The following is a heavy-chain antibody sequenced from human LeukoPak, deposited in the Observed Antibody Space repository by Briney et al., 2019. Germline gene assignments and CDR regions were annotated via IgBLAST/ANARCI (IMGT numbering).Heavy chain of an antibody. CDR3: ARRAVGNSYYYSMDV. CDR1: GYTFISYD. CDR2: MNPNSGNT. J-gene: IGHJ6*03. D-gene: IGHD6-19*01. V-gene: IGHV1-8*03. Sequence: ASVKVSCKASGYTFISYDINWVRQVPGQGLEWMGWMNPNSGNTVYAQKFQGRVTITRNTSISTAFMELSSLRSEDTAVYYCARRAVGNSYYYSMDVWGKGTTVTVSS.